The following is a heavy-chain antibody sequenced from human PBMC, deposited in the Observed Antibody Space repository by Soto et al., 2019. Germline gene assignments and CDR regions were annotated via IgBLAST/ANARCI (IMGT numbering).Heavy chain of an antibody. CDR2: IIPRSATS. V-gene: IGHV1-69*12. Sequence: QVQLVQSGAEVKKPGSSVKVSCKASGDTFSTYTITWMRQAPGQGLEWMGGIIPRSATSNYAPKFQGRVTLTAHESTNTAYMALSSLRSEDTAVYYCAREGLVLVPTTVNSDYYYYAMDVWGQGTTVNVSS. J-gene: IGHJ6*02. CDR3: AREGLVLVPTTVNSDYYYYAMDV. D-gene: IGHD2-2*01. CDR1: GDTFSTYT.